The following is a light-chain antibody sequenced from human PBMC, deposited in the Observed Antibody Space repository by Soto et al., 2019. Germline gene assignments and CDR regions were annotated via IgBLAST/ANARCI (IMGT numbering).Light chain of an antibody. CDR2: AAS. J-gene: IGKJ3*01. CDR1: QSISSY. CDR3: QLSYSTSVFT. Sequence: DIQMTQSPSSLSASVGDRVTITCRASQSISSYLSWYQQKPGKAPKLLIFAASNLQSGVPSRFSGSGSGTDFTLTISNLQPEDFATYYCQLSYSTSVFTFGPGTRVDVK. V-gene: IGKV1-39*01.